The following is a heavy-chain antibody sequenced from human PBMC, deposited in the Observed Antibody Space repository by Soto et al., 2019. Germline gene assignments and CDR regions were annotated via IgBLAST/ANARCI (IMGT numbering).Heavy chain of an antibody. Sequence: EVQLVESGGGLVQPGGSLRLSCAASGFTFSSFWMHWVRQAPGKGLVWVSRINSDGSIITYADSVKGRFTISRDNAKKTLYLQMNSLGAEDTAVYYWARIPPGWGGGQLVLDYWGQGTLVTVSS. CDR3: ARIPPGWGGGQLVLDY. V-gene: IGHV3-74*01. J-gene: IGHJ4*02. D-gene: IGHD6-13*01. CDR1: GFTFSSFW. CDR2: INSDGSII.